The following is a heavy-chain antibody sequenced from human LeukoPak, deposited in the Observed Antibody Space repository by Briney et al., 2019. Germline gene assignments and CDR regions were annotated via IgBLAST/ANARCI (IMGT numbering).Heavy chain of an antibody. CDR2: IHYSGSP. J-gene: IGHJ5*02. CDR1: GGSNY. CDR3: ARHSNWNAGVDWFDP. V-gene: IGHV4-59*08. Sequence: KSSETLSLTCTVSGGSNYWGWIRQPPGKGLEWIGYIHYSGSPNYNPSLKSRVTISIDTSKNQFSLRLNSVTAEDTAVYYCARHSNWNAGVDWFDPWGQGTQVTVSS. D-gene: IGHD1-20*01.